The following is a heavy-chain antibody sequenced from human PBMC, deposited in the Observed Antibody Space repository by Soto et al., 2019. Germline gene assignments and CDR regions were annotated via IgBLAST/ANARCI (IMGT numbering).Heavy chain of an antibody. J-gene: IGHJ6*02. CDR2: IIPILGIA. CDR3: ARDQPLGSYPNFYYYYGMDV. CDR1: GGTFSSYT. V-gene: IGHV1-69*04. Sequence: SVKVSCKASGGTFSSYTISWVRQAPGQGLEWMGRIIPILGIANYAQKFQGRVTITADKSTSTAYMELSSLRSEDTAVYYCARDQPLGSYPNFYYYYGMDVWGQGTTVTVSS. D-gene: IGHD3-16*01.